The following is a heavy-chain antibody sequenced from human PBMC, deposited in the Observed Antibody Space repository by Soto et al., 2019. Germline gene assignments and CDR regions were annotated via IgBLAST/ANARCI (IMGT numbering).Heavy chain of an antibody. Sequence: GGSLRLSCAASGFTFSSYAMSWVRQAPGKGLEWVSAISGSGGSTYYADSVKGRFSISRDNSKNTLYLQMNSLRAEDTAVYYCAKREYAFWSGYDAFDIWGQGTMVTVSS. J-gene: IGHJ3*02. V-gene: IGHV3-23*01. CDR2: ISGSGGST. CDR3: AKREYAFWSGYDAFDI. CDR1: GFTFSSYA. D-gene: IGHD3-3*01.